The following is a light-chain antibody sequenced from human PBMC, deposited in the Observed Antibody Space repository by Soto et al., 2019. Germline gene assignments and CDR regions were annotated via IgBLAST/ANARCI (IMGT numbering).Light chain of an antibody. J-gene: IGKJ1*01. CDR1: SSVSRYY. CDR3: PECGAERT. CDR2: GGA. Sequence: ESVMTIPSGSLSLSQGKRSTLSCRASSSVSRYYTALLQHKPGQDPRLRIYGGASRATGSPDWFSDSGSGKDFTLTISGVGRDDFAVYDCPECGAERTCGQGTKV. V-gene: IGKV3-20*01.